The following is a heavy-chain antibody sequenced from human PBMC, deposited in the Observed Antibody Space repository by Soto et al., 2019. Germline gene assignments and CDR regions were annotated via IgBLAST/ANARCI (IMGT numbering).Heavy chain of an antibody. CDR1: SGPDRSHN. D-gene: IGHD4-17*01. V-gene: IGHV4-59*08. Sequence: QVQLQQSGPRLVKPSETLSLTCTVSSGPDRSHNWGWIRQPPGRGLEWIGYVYYTGDTAYNPSLTSRVHMSADTSTNALSLTLSSVTAAATAVYYCVRQGIDYLHGLVDVWGQGTTVSVSS. J-gene: IGHJ6*02. CDR2: VYYTGDT. CDR3: VRQGIDYLHGLVDV.